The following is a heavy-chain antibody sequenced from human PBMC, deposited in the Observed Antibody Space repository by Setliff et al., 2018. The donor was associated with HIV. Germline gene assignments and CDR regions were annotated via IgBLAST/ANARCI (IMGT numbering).Heavy chain of an antibody. V-gene: IGHV4-59*01. CDR2: VHYSGST. D-gene: IGHD3-3*01. J-gene: IGHJ4*02. CDR3: ASEKKAWSVSDSFYEY. Sequence: SETLSLTCTVSGLSMSYNYWTWTRQSPGKGLEWIGYVHYSGSTRYNPSLKSRVTISVDTSKKKFSLKLTSMTATDTAVYYCASEKKAWSVSDSFYEYWGQGVPVTVSS. CDR1: GLSMSYNY.